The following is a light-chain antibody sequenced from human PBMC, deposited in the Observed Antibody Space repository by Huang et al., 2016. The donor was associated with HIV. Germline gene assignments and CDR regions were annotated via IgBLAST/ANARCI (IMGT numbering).Light chain of an antibody. CDR2: LGS. CDR1: QSLLYSSGYNY. J-gene: IGKJ4*01. Sequence: DIVMTQSPLPLPVTPGEPASISCRSSQSLLYSSGYNYLDWYVQKPGQSPQLLIYLGSNRASGVPDRFSGRGSGTDFTLKISRVEAEDVGVYYCMQALQTPGTFGGGTKVEIK. V-gene: IGKV2-28*01. CDR3: MQALQTPGT.